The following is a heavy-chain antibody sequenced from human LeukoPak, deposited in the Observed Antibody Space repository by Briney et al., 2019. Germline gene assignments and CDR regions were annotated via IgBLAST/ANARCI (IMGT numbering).Heavy chain of an antibody. J-gene: IGHJ4*02. CDR3: ARQVRTDISDGRGFSDD. Sequence: PSETLSLTCSVSGASISSGTYYWGWIRRPPGKELEWIGSVFHSGRNYYNPSLKSRVTMFVDTSKNQFSLKLSSVTAADAAVYYCARQVRTDISDGRGFSDDWGQGTLVTVSS. D-gene: IGHD5-12*01. CDR1: GASISSGTYY. V-gene: IGHV4-39*01. CDR2: VFHSGRN.